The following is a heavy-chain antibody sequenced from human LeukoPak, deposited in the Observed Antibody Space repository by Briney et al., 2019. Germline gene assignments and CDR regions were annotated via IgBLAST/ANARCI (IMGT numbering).Heavy chain of an antibody. J-gene: IGHJ4*02. CDR2: MYYSGST. CDR1: GGSIGSYY. V-gene: IGHV4-59*01. Sequence: SETLSLTCTVSGGSIGSYYWSWIRQPPGKGLEWIGYMYYSGSTNYNPSLKSRVTISVDTSKNQFSLKLTSVTAADTAVYYCARDRVYYFDYWGQGTLVTVSS. CDR3: ARDRVYYFDY.